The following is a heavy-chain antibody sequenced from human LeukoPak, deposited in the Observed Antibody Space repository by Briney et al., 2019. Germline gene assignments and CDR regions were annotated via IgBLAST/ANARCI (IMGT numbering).Heavy chain of an antibody. CDR1: GFTFRNYA. Sequence: PGGSLRLSCAASGFTFRNYAMSWVRQAPGKGLEWVSGITGSAHITYHAGSVKGRFTISRDNSNNTLYLQMNSLSAEDTAVYYCAEAGSGWDGDSPSESWGQGILVTVSS. CDR3: AEAGSGWDGDSPSES. D-gene: IGHD6-19*01. J-gene: IGHJ5*02. V-gene: IGHV3-23*01. CDR2: ITGSAHIT.